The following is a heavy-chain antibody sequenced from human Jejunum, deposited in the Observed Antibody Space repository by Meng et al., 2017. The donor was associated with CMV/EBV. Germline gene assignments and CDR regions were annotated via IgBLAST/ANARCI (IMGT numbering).Heavy chain of an antibody. Sequence: SCVGSGFSFSSHEMNWVRQAPGKGLEWLAYISSSGVTTYYADSVKGRFTISRDNANNSLYLQMTGLRVDDTAVYYCARGNALDYWGLGTLVTVSS. CDR3: ARGNALDY. V-gene: IGHV3-48*03. CDR2: ISSSGVTT. CDR1: GFSFSSHE. J-gene: IGHJ4*02.